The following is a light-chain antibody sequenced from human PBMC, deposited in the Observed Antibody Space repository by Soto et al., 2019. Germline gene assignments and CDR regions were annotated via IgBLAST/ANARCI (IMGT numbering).Light chain of an antibody. J-gene: IGLJ2*01. Sequence: QSVLTQPASVSGSPGQSITISCTGSSSDVGSYNLVSWYQQYPGKAPKLMIFEGNTRPSGVSNRFSASTSGNTASLTISGLQAEDEADYYCWSYAGRRTFEVFGGGTKLTVL. V-gene: IGLV2-23*03. CDR3: WSYAGRRTFEV. CDR2: EGN. CDR1: SSDVGSYNL.